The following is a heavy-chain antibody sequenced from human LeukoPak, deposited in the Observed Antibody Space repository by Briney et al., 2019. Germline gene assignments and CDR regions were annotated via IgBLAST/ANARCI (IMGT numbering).Heavy chain of an antibody. D-gene: IGHD2-2*01. CDR2: INHSGST. CDR3: ALPAPHYCYGMDV. CDR1: GGSFSGYY. J-gene: IGHJ6*02. Sequence: SETLSLTCAVYGGSFSGYYWSWIRQPPGKGLEWIGEINHSGSTNYNPSLKSRVTISVDTSKNQFSLKLSSVTAADTAVYYCALPAPHYCYGMDVWGQGTTVTVSS. V-gene: IGHV4-34*01.